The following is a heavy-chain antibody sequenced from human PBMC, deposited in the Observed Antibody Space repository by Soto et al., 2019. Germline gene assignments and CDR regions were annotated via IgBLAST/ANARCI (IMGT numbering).Heavy chain of an antibody. CDR3: AKEVWTYYDFWSGHSFDY. V-gene: IGHV3-30*18. CDR2: ISYDGSNK. CDR1: GFTFSSYG. Sequence: GGSLRLSCAASGFTFSSYGMHWVRQAPGKGLEWVAVISYDGSNKYYADSVKGRFTISRDNSKNTLYLQMNSLRAEDTAVYYCAKEVWTYYDFWSGHSFDYWGQGTLVTVSS. D-gene: IGHD3-3*01. J-gene: IGHJ4*02.